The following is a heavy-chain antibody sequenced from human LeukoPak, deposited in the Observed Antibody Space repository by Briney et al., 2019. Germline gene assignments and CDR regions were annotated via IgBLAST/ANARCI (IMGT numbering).Heavy chain of an antibody. CDR3: ARRDYYDSSGYYGY. V-gene: IGHV4-59*08. CDR1: GGSISSYY. J-gene: IGHJ4*02. D-gene: IGHD3-22*01. Sequence: SETLSLTCTVFGGSISSYYWSWIRQPPGKGLEWIGYIYYSGSTNYNPSLKSRVTISVDTSKNQFSLKLSSVTAADTAVYYCARRDYYDSSGYYGYWGQGTLVTVSS. CDR2: IYYSGST.